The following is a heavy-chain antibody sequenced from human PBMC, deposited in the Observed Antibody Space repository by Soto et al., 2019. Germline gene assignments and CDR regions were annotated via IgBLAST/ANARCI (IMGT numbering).Heavy chain of an antibody. V-gene: IGHV1-46*01. CDR1: GYTLTSYY. D-gene: IGHD2-2*01. CDR3: ARGDIVVSSQYYYYYGTEV. Sequence: ASVNVSCKASGYTLTSYYMHWVRQAPGQGLECMGIINPSGGSTSYAQKFQGRVTMTRDTSTSTVYMELSSLRSEDTAVYYCARGDIVVSSQYYYYYGTEVSGKETTVNGSA. CDR2: INPSGGST. J-gene: IGHJ6*04.